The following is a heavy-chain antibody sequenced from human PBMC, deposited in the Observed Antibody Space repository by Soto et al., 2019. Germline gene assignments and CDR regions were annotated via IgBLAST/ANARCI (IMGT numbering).Heavy chain of an antibody. CDR3: ARTGWYYDFWSGYYNGYDYYYGMDV. D-gene: IGHD3-3*01. CDR1: GYGFTSYW. J-gene: IGHJ6*02. V-gene: IGHV5-51*01. CDR2: IYPGDSDT. Sequence: PGESLKISCKGSGYGFTSYWIGWVRQMPGKGLEWMGIIYPGDSDTRYSPSFQGQVTISADKSISTAYLQWSSLKASDTAMYYCARTGWYYDFWSGYYNGYDYYYGMDVWGQGTTVTVSS.